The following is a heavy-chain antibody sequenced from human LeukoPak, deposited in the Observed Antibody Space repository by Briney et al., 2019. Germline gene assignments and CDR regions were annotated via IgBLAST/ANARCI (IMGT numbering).Heavy chain of an antibody. CDR3: ARAHPPRGYSYGINWFDP. CDR1: GGSFSGYY. Sequence: SETLSLTCAVYGGSFSGYYWSWIRQPPGKGLEWIGEINHSGSTNYNPSLKSRVTISVDTSKNQFSLKLSSVTAADTAVYYCARAHPPRGYSYGINWFDPWGQGTLVTVSS. J-gene: IGHJ5*02. V-gene: IGHV4-34*01. D-gene: IGHD5-18*01. CDR2: INHSGST.